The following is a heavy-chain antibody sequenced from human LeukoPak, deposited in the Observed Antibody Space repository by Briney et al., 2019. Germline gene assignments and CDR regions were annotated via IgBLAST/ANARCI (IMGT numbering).Heavy chain of an antibody. V-gene: IGHV1-18*01. J-gene: IGHJ4*02. CDR1: GYTFTSYG. CDR3: ARDPRKIEYSSSGSFDY. Sequence: GASVKVSCKASGYTFTSYGISWVRQAPGQGLEWMGWISAYNGNTNYAQKLQGRVTMTTDTSTSTAYMELRSLRSDDTAVSYCARDPRKIEYSSSGSFDYWGQGTLVTVPS. D-gene: IGHD6-6*01. CDR2: ISAYNGNT.